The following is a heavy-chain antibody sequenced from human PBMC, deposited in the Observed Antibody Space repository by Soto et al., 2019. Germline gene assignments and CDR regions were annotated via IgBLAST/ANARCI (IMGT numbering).Heavy chain of an antibody. D-gene: IGHD6-13*01. CDR3: ARRGYGSRWPNVYMDV. CDR2: ISNNGAHT. CDR1: GFTFSNYE. Sequence: EAQLVESGGGLVQPEGSLRLSCAASGFTFSNYEMHWVRQAPGKGLEYVSGISNNGAHTDYAKSVKGRFTISRDNSENILYLQMGSVRAEDIALYYCARRGYGSRWPNVYMDVWGKGTTVTVSS. V-gene: IGHV3-64*01. J-gene: IGHJ6*03.